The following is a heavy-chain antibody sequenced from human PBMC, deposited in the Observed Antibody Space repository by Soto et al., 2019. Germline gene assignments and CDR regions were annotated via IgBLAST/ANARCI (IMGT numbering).Heavy chain of an antibody. J-gene: IGHJ4*02. CDR3: ARARIISIAVAGPPFSDY. CDR2: ISSSGSTI. V-gene: IGHV3-48*03. CDR1: GFTFSSYE. D-gene: IGHD6-19*01. Sequence: HPGGSLRLSCAASGFTFSSYEMNWVRQAPGKGLEWVSYISSSGSTIYYADSVKGRFTISRDNAKNSLYLQMNSLRAEDTAVYYCARARIISIAVAGPPFSDYWGQGTLVTVSS.